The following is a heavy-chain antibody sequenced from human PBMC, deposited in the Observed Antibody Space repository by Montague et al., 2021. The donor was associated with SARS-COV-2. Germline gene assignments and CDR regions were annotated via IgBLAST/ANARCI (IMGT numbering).Heavy chain of an antibody. Sequence: SETLSLTCAVYDGSFSDYSWSWIRQPPGKGLEWIGEINHSGSTNYNPSLKSRVTISVDTSKNQFSLKLSSVTAADTAVYYCARDPGGAYGMDVWGQGTTVTVSS. CDR2: INHSGST. J-gene: IGHJ6*02. V-gene: IGHV4-34*01. CDR3: ARDPGGAYGMDV. CDR1: DGSFSDYS. D-gene: IGHD3-10*01.